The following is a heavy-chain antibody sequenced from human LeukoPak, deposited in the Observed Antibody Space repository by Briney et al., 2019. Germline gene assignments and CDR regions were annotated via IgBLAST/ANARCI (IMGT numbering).Heavy chain of an antibody. Sequence: GGSLRLSCAASGFTFSSCAMSWVRQAPGKGLEWVSGISAGGGTTYYADSVKGRFTISRDNSKNTLVLQLNSLRAEDTAVYYCAKSRSPGFDYWGQGTLVTVSS. V-gene: IGHV3-23*01. CDR3: AKSRSPGFDY. J-gene: IGHJ4*02. CDR1: GFTFSSCA. CDR2: ISAGGGTT.